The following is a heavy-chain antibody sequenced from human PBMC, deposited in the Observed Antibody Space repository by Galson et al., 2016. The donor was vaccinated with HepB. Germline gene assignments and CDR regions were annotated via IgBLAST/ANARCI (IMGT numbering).Heavy chain of an antibody. CDR1: GFRFSNYG. V-gene: IGHV3-48*03. J-gene: IGHJ4*02. D-gene: IGHD3-9*01. Sequence: SLRLSCAGSGFRFSNYGLHWVRQVPGKGLEWVSYISSSGTTIYYADSVKGRFTISRDNAKNSLYLQMNSLRAEDTAVYYCAREPVRLDDLLTGPPKNPDYWGQGTLVTVSS. CDR2: ISSSGTTI. CDR3: AREPVRLDDLLTGPPKNPDY.